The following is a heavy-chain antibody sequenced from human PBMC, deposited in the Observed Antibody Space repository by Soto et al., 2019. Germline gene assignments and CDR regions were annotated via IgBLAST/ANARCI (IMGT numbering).Heavy chain of an antibody. CDR3: ARERGGYGLFDS. J-gene: IGHJ4*02. CDR1: GGSISNAAYS. V-gene: IGHV4-30-2*01. CDR2: IYPSGMP. D-gene: IGHD5-18*01. Sequence: SETLSLTCTVSGGSISNAAYSWSWTRQPPGKGLEWIGYIYPSGMPFYNPSLRSRVTISIDRSNDQFSLNLKSVTAADTAVYYCARERGGYGLFDSWGQGTLVTVSS.